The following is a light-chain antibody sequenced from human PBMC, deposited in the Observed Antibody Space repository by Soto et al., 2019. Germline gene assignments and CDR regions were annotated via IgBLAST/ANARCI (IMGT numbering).Light chain of an antibody. V-gene: IGLV2-14*01. Sequence: QSALTQPASVSGSPGQSITISCTGTSSDVGGYNYVSWYQQHPGKAPKLIIYDVSNRPSGVSNRFSGSKSGNTASLTISGLQAEDEADYYCISYTISGYVFGTGTKLTVL. CDR1: SSDVGGYNY. CDR3: ISYTISGYV. J-gene: IGLJ1*01. CDR2: DVS.